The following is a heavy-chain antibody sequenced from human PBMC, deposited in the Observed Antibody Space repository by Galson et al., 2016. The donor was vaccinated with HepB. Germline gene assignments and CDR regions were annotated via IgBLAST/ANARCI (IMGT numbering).Heavy chain of an antibody. Sequence: SLRLSCAASRFAFSRHWMSWVRQAPGKGLEWVANIDQDDNERNYVDSVKGRFTISRDNAENSLYPQMNSVRAEDTATYYCVPEPQETDSYSGYWGQGTLVTVSS. V-gene: IGHV3-7*01. CDR1: RFAFSRHW. D-gene: IGHD2-15*01. J-gene: IGHJ4*02. CDR3: VPEPQETDSYSGY. CDR2: IDQDDNER.